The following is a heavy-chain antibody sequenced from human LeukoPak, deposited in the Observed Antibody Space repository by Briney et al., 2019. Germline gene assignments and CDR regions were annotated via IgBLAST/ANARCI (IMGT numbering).Heavy chain of an antibody. V-gene: IGHV3-53*01. CDR1: GFTVSSNY. CDR2: IYSGGST. J-gene: IGHJ4*02. Sequence: AGGSLRLSCAASGFTVSSNYMSWVRQAPGKGLEWVSVIYSGGSTYYADSVKGRFTISRDNSKNTLFLQMNSLRAEDTAVYYCARDLTWIQPFQRPYWGQGTLVTVSS. CDR3: ARDLTWIQPFQRPY. D-gene: IGHD5-18*01.